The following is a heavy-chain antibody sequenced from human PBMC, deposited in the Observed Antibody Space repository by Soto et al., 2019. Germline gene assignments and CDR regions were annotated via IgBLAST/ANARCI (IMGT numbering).Heavy chain of an antibody. Sequence: SETLSLTCTVSGGSISSYYWNWIRQPPGKGLEWIGYIHDSGSTNYNPSLKSRVTISVDTSKNQFSLKLSSVTAADTAVYYCARGRRKLRYFDGHWFDPWGQGTLVTVSS. CDR3: ARGRRKLRYFDGHWFDP. CDR2: IHDSGST. V-gene: IGHV4-59*12. CDR1: GGSISSYY. D-gene: IGHD3-9*01. J-gene: IGHJ5*02.